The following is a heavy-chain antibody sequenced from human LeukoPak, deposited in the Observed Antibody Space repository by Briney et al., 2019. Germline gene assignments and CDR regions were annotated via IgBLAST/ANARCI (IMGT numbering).Heavy chain of an antibody. Sequence: PSETLSLTCAVSGGSISSYNWWSWVRQSPGKGLEWIGDIYRSGSTTYNPSLKSRLTISLDKSNNQFSLNLRSVTAADTAVYYCARDFGDCSGGSCYPDSWGQGTLVTVSP. V-gene: IGHV4-4*02. CDR3: ARDFGDCSGGSCYPDS. CDR1: GGSISSYNW. CDR2: IYRSGST. D-gene: IGHD2-15*01. J-gene: IGHJ5*01.